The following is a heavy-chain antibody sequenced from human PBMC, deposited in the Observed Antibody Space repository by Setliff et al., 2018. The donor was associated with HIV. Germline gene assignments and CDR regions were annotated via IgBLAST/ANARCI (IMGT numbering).Heavy chain of an antibody. CDR1: GFTFSGSA. Sequence: LRLSCAASGFTFSGSAIHWVRQASGRGLEWIGRIRTKINNYATTYTASVKDRFIISRDDSKKTAFLQMHSLKSEDTAVYYCTGWGSGWPQNYWGQGTLVTVSS. J-gene: IGHJ4*02. CDR3: TGWGSGWPQNY. D-gene: IGHD6-19*01. V-gene: IGHV3-73*01. CDR2: IRTKINNYAT.